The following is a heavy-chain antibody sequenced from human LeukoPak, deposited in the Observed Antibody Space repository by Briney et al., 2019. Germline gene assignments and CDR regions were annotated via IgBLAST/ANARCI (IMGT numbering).Heavy chain of an antibody. V-gene: IGHV3-48*02. D-gene: IGHD4-17*01. CDR3: ARLTTVTLLFDY. J-gene: IGHJ4*02. CDR1: GFTFSTYS. Sequence: GGSLRLSCAASGFTFSTYSMIWVRQAPGKGREWVSYITSSSTIYYAGSVKGRFTISRDNANNSLYLQMNSLRDEDTAVYYCARLTTVTLLFDYWGQGTLVTVSS. CDR2: ITSSSTI.